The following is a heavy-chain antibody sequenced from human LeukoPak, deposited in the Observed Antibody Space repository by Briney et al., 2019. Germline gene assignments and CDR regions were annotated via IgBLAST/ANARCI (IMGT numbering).Heavy chain of an antibody. CDR2: INPNSGGT. J-gene: IGHJ4*02. CDR3: ARVWPIHNTAMVKGARDY. Sequence: GASVKVSCKASGYTFTGYYMHWVRQAPGQGLEWMGWINPNSGGTNYAQKFQGRVTMTRDTSISTAYMELSRLRSDDTAVYYCARVWPIHNTAMVKGARDYWGQGTLVTVSS. V-gene: IGHV1-2*02. CDR1: GYTFTGYY. D-gene: IGHD5-18*01.